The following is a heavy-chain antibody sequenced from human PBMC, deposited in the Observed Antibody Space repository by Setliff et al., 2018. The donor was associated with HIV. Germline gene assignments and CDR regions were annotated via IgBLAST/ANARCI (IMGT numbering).Heavy chain of an antibody. CDR2: IYTSGST. CDR3: ASRVYYYDSSGYLREEGFDP. J-gene: IGHJ5*02. V-gene: IGHV4-61*09. D-gene: IGHD3-22*01. CDR1: GGSISSGSYY. Sequence: PSETLSLTCTVSGGSISSGSYYWSWIRQPAGKGLEWIGHIYTSGSTNYNPSLKSRVTISVDTSKNQFSLKLSPVTAADAAVYYCASRVYYYDSSGYLREEGFDPWGQGTLVTVSS.